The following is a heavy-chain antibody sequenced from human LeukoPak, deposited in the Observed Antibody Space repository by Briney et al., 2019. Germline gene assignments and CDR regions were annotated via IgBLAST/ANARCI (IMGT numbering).Heavy chain of an antibody. CDR2: IYYSGST. Sequence: SETLSLTCTVSGGSISSSSYYWGWIRQPPGKGLEWIGSIYYSGSTYYNPSLKSRVTIPVDTSKNQFSLKLSSVTAADTAVYYCARGTTVTTQYYMDVWGKGTTVTVSS. J-gene: IGHJ6*03. CDR3: ARGTTVTTQYYMDV. D-gene: IGHD4-11*01. V-gene: IGHV4-39*01. CDR1: GGSISSSSYY.